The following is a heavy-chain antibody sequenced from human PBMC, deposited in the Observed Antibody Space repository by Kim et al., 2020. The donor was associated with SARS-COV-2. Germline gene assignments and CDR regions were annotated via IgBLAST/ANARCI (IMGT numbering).Heavy chain of an antibody. CDR3: ARDGTIGKGMDV. Sequence: GGSLRLSCAASGFTFSSYSMNWVRQAPGKGLEWVSSISSSSSYIYYADSVKGRFTISRDNAKNSLYLQMNSLRAEDTAVYYCARDGTIGKGMDVWGQGTTVTVSS. V-gene: IGHV3-21*01. CDR1: GFTFSSYS. J-gene: IGHJ6*02. D-gene: IGHD2-2*01. CDR2: ISSSSSYI.